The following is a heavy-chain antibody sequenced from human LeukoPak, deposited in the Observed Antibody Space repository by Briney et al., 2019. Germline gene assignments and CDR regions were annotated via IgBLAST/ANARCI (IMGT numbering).Heavy chain of an antibody. Sequence: PGRSLILSCAASGFTFSSYGMHWVRQAPGKGLEWVAVIWYDGSNKYYADSVKGRFTISRDNSKNTLYLQMNSLRAEDTAVYYCAKASLAVAGIFDPWGQGTLVTVSS. CDR2: IWYDGSNK. J-gene: IGHJ5*02. CDR3: AKASLAVAGIFDP. D-gene: IGHD6-19*01. V-gene: IGHV3-33*06. CDR1: GFTFSSYG.